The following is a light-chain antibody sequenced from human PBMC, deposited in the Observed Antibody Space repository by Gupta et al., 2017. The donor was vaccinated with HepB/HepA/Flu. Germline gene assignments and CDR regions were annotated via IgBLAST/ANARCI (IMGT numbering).Light chain of an antibody. J-gene: IGLJ3*02. V-gene: IGLV2-14*03. CDR2: GVS. Sequence: QSALTQPASVSGSPGPSITISCTGSSSDIGAYDAVSWYQQYPGKAPKLLISGVSNRPSGVSYRFSGSKSGNTASLTISGLQPEDEADYYCSSCTRGYTLVVFGGGTKLTVL. CDR3: SSCTRGYTLVV. CDR1: SSDIGAYDA.